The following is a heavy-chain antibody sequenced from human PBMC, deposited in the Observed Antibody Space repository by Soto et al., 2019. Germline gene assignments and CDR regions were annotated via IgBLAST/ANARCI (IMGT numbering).Heavy chain of an antibody. CDR1: GFTFSSYA. V-gene: IGHV3-23*01. Sequence: GGSLRLSCAASGFTFSSYAMSWVRQAPGKGLEWVSAISGSGGSTYYADSVKGRFTISRDNSKNTLYLQMNSLRAEDTAVDYCAKVTRDTAMDDYYYYYMDVWGKGTTVTVSS. J-gene: IGHJ6*03. CDR3: AKVTRDTAMDDYYYYYMDV. CDR2: ISGSGGST. D-gene: IGHD5-18*01.